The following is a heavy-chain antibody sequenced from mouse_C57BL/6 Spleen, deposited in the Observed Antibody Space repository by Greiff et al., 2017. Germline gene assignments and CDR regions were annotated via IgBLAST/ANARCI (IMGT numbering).Heavy chain of an antibody. CDR2: IHPNSGST. D-gene: IGHD1-1*01. CDR1: GYTFTSYW. V-gene: IGHV1-64*01. J-gene: IGHJ4*01. CDR3: ARSIYGSSPYAMDC. Sequence: QVQLQQPGAELVKPGASVKLSCKASGYTFTSYWMHWVKQRPGQGLEWIGMIHPNSGSTNYNEKFKSKATLTVDKSSSTAYMQLSSLTSEDSAVYYCARSIYGSSPYAMDCWGQGTSVTVSS.